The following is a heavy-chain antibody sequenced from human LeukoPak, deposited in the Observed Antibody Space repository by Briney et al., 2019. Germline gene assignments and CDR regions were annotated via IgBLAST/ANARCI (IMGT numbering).Heavy chain of an antibody. CDR2: IIPILGIA. D-gene: IGHD5-18*01. CDR1: GGTFSSYA. CDR3: ARIFPRGYSYGCDAFDI. J-gene: IGHJ3*02. V-gene: IGHV1-69*04. Sequence: GASVKVSCKASGGTFSSYAISWVRQAPGQGLEWMGRIIPILGIANYAQEFQGRVTITADKSTSTACMELSSLRSEDTAVYYCARIFPRGYSYGCDAFDIWGQGTMVTVSS.